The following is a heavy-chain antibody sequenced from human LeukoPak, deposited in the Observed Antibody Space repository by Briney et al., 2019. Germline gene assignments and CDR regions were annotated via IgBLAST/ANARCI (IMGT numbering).Heavy chain of an antibody. Sequence: PGGSLRLSCAASGFTFSRSWMYWVRQAPGKGLEWVANIKEDGSETHYVDSAKGRSTISRDNAKSSLYLQMDSLRVEDTAIYNCSESLNYWGQGTLVTVSS. V-gene: IGHV3-7*01. J-gene: IGHJ4*02. CDR2: IKEDGSET. CDR3: SESLNY. CDR1: GFTFSRSW.